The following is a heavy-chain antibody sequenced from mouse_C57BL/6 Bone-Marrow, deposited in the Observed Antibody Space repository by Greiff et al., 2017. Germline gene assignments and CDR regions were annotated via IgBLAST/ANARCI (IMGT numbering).Heavy chain of an antibody. J-gene: IGHJ3*01. Sequence: QVQLQQSGAELAKPGASVKLSCKASGYTFTSYWMHWVKQRPGQGLEWIGYINPRSGYTKYNQKFKDKATLTADNSSSTAYMQLSSLTYEDSAVYYCARGGYYCSSYTTWFAYWGQGTLVTVSA. CDR1: GYTFTSYW. CDR3: ARGGYYCSSYTTWFAY. V-gene: IGHV1-7*01. CDR2: INPRSGYT. D-gene: IGHD1-1*01.